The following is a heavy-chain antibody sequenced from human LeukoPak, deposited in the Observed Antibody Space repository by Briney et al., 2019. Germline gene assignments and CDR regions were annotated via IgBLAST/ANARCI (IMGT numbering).Heavy chain of an antibody. CDR1: GDSVSSNSAA. Sequence: SQTLSLTCAISGDSVSSNSAAWNWIRQPPSRGLEWLGRTYYRSKWYNDYAVSVKSRITINPDTSKNQFSLQLNSVTPEDTAVYYCAREVDSSGYYCDYWGQGTLVTVSS. CDR2: TYYRSKWYN. J-gene: IGHJ4*02. V-gene: IGHV6-1*01. CDR3: AREVDSSGYYCDY. D-gene: IGHD3-22*01.